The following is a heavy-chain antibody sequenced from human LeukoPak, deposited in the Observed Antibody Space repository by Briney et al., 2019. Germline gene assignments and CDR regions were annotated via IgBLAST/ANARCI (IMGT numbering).Heavy chain of an antibody. CDR3: AKTRSGTYYGDSFDV. D-gene: IGHD1-26*01. Sequence: SETLSLICAVSGDSISRSDWWAWIRQPPGKGLEWLGNIYYSGRIYHNPSLQTRVIMSVDSSKNQFSLRLASVTAVDTAVYYCAKTRSGTYYGDSFDVWGPGILVTVSS. CDR1: GDSISRSDW. CDR2: IYYSGRI. J-gene: IGHJ3*01. V-gene: IGHV4-28*05.